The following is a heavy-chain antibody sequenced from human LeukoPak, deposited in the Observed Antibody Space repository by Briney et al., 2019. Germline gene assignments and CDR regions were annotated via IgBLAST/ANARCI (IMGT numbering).Heavy chain of an antibody. V-gene: IGHV3-23*01. CDR3: AKKLGSSPGDFFDY. CDR1: GFIFSRYA. J-gene: IGHJ4*02. D-gene: IGHD6-6*01. CDR2: INDNGGGT. Sequence: GGSLRLSCAASGFIFSRYAMSWVRQAPGKGLEWVSDINDNGGGTFYADSVKGRFTVSRDNSKNMLYMQMNSLRGGDTAVYYCAKKLGSSPGDFFDYWGQGTLVTVSS.